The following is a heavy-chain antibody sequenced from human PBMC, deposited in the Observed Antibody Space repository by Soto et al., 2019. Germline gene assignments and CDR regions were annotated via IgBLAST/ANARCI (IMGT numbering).Heavy chain of an antibody. J-gene: IGHJ4*02. D-gene: IGHD6-13*01. CDR2: IYHSGST. CDR3: ARVGIAAAGTSYYFDY. V-gene: IGHV4-4*02. CDR1: GVSISSSNW. Sequence: SETLSLTCAVSGVSISSSNWWSWVRQPPGKGLEWIGEIYHSGSTNYNPSLKSRVTISVDKSKNQFSLKLSSVTAADTAVYYCARVGIAAAGTSYYFDYWGQGTLVTVSS.